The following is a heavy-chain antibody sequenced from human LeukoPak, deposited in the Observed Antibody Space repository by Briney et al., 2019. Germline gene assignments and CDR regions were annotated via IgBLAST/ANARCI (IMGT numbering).Heavy chain of an antibody. CDR1: EGTFSSYA. J-gene: IGHJ4*02. D-gene: IGHD3-22*01. CDR3: ARWGSSGYPYYFDY. CDR2: IIPIFGTA. Sequence: SVKVSSKASEGTFSSYAISWVRQAPGQGPEWMGGIIPIFGTANYAQKFQGRVTITADESTSTAYMELSSLRSEDTAVYYCARWGSSGYPYYFDYWGQGTLVTVSS. V-gene: IGHV1-69*13.